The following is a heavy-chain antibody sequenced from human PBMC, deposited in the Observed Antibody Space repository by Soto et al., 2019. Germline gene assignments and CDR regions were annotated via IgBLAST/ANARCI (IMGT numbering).Heavy chain of an antibody. J-gene: IGHJ3*02. D-gene: IGHD3-9*01. CDR3: ARDDDIVTGYPDAFDI. Sequence: PGGALRLSCAASGFTFISYSMNWVLQAPWKGLEWVSYISSSSSTIYYADSVKGRFTISRDNAKNSLYLQMNSLRAEDTAVYYCARDDDIVTGYPDAFDIWGQGTLVTVSS. CDR1: GFTFISYS. CDR2: ISSSSSTI. V-gene: IGHV3-48*01.